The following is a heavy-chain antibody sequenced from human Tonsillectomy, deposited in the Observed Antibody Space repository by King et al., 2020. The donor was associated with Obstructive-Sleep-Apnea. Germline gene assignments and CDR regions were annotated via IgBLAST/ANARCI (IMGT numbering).Heavy chain of an antibody. CDR2: IYYSGST. D-gene: IGHD4-23*01. V-gene: IGHV4-59*01. Sequence: QLQESGPGLVKPSETLSLTCTVSGGSISSYYWSWIRQPPGKGLEWIGYIYYSGSTNYNPSLKSRVTISVDTSKNQFSLKLSSVTAADTAVYYCAREYGGNSGFDYWGQGTLVTVSS. J-gene: IGHJ4*02. CDR1: GGSISSYY. CDR3: AREYGGNSGFDY.